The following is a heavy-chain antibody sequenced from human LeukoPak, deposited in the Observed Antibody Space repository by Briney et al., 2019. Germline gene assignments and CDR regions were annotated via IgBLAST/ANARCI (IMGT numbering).Heavy chain of an antibody. V-gene: IGHV1-18*01. CDR3: ARPFLSGITGTYFDY. D-gene: IGHD1-7*01. CDR1: GYTFTSYG. J-gene: IGHJ4*02. Sequence: ASVKVSCKASGYTFTSYGISWVGQAPGQGLEWMGWISAYNGNTNYAQKLQGRVTMTTDTSTSTAYVELRSLRSDDTAVYYCARPFLSGITGTYFDYWGQGTLITVSS. CDR2: ISAYNGNT.